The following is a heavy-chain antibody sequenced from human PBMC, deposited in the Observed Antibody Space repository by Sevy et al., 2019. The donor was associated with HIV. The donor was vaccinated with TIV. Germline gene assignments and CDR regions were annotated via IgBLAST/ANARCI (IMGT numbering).Heavy chain of an antibody. V-gene: IGHV3-23*01. CDR2: ISGSGGST. CDR1: GFTFSSYA. Sequence: GGSLRLSCAASGFTFSSYAMSWVRQAPGKGLEWVSAISGSGGSTYYADSVKGRFTISRDNSKNTLYLQVISLRAEDTAVYYCAKDGYKPSVGDENYYYYYMDVWGKGTTVTVSS. D-gene: IGHD1-20*01. CDR3: AKDGYKPSVGDENYYYYYMDV. J-gene: IGHJ6*03.